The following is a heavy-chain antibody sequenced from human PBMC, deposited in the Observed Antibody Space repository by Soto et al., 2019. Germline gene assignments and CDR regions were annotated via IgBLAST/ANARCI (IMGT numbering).Heavy chain of an antibody. V-gene: IGHV3-33*06. CDR1: GFTFSSYG. Sequence: GGSLRLSCAASGFTFSSYGMHWVRQAPGKGLEWVAVIWYDGSNKYYADSVKGRFTISRDNSKNTLYLQMNSLRAEDTAVYYCAKCPYSSGFTNRLFDPWGQGPLVTVSS. J-gene: IGHJ5*02. CDR2: IWYDGSNK. CDR3: AKCPYSSGFTNRLFDP. D-gene: IGHD6-19*01.